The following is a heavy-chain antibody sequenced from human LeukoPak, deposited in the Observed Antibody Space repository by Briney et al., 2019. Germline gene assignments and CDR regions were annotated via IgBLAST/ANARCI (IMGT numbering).Heavy chain of an antibody. D-gene: IGHD4-17*01. J-gene: IGHJ6*02. CDR1: GFTFSSYS. Sequence: GGSLRLSCAASGFTFSSYSMNWVRQAPGKGLEWVSSISSISSYIYYADSVKGRFTISRDNAKNSLYLQMNSLRAEDTAVYYCARDAGDSIQNYYYYYGMDVWGQGTTVTVSS. CDR3: ARDAGDSIQNYYYYYGMDV. V-gene: IGHV3-21*01. CDR2: ISSISSYI.